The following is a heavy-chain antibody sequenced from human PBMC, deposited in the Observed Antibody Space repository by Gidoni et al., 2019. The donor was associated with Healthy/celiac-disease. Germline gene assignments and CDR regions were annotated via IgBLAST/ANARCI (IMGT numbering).Heavy chain of an antibody. V-gene: IGHV4-34*01. J-gene: IGHJ6*02. CDR3: ARADDPNYYYGMDV. Sequence: QVQLQQWGAGLLKPSETLSLTCAVYGGSFSGYYWSWIRQPPGKGLEWIGEINHSGSTNYNPSLKSRVTISVDTSKNQFSLKLSSVTAADTAVYYCARADDPNYYYGMDVWGQGTTVTVSS. CDR2: INHSGST. CDR1: GGSFSGYY.